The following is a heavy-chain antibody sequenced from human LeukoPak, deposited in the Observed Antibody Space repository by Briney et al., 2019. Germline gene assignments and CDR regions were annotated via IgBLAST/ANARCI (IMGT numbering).Heavy chain of an antibody. J-gene: IGHJ4*02. D-gene: IGHD3-22*01. CDR2: VYYSGST. CDR1: GGSISSGDYY. V-gene: IGHV4-30-4*01. Sequence: SETLSLTCTVSGGSISSGDYYWSWIRQPPGKGLEWIGYVYYSGSTYYNPSLKSRVTISVDTSKNQFSLKLSSVTAADTAVYYCARALYDSSGYLYDYWGQGTLVTVSS. CDR3: ARALYDSSGYLYDY.